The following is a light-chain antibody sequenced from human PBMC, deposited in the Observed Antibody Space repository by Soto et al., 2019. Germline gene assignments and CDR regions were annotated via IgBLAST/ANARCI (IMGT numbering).Light chain of an antibody. CDR3: QQRSNWPT. CDR1: QSVSSY. V-gene: IGKV3-11*01. J-gene: IGKJ1*01. Sequence: EIVLTQSPGTLSLSPGERATLSCRASQSVSSYLAWYQQKPGQAPRLLIYDASNRATGIPARFSGSGSGTDFTLTISSLEPEDFAVYYCQQRSNWPTFGQGTKADI. CDR2: DAS.